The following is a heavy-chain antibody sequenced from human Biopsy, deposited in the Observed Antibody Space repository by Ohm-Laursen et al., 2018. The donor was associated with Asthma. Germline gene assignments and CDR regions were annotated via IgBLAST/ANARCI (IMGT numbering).Heavy chain of an antibody. V-gene: IGHV1-2*06. D-gene: IGHD7-27*01. CDR3: ARGQKSPGDRWFDP. CDR2: INPNSGGT. CDR1: GYTFIGYH. Sequence: ASVKVSCKTSGYTFIGYHIHWVRQAPGQGLEWMGRINPNSGGTNYAQKFQGRVTMTSDTSISTAYMELSRLRSDDAALYYCARGQKSPGDRWFDPWGQGTLVTVSS. J-gene: IGHJ5*02.